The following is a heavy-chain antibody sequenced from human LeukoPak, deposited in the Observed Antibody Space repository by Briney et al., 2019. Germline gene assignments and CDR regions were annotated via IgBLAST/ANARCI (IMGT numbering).Heavy chain of an antibody. CDR2: FRYDGANK. Sequence: GGALRLSCAAAGFTVSKYGMHWARPGPGKGLGWGFFFRYDGANKYYADSVKGRFTISRDNSKNMLYLQMNSLRAEDTAVYYCAKDAWDCSNGRCPSYYYYMDVWGKGTTVTVSS. CDR1: GFTVSKYG. V-gene: IGHV3-30*02. CDR3: AKDAWDCSNGRCPSYYYYMDV. J-gene: IGHJ6*03. D-gene: IGHD2-8*01.